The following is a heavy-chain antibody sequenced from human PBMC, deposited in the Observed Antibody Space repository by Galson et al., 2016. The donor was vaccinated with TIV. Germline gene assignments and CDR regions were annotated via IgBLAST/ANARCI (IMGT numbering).Heavy chain of an antibody. CDR3: ARHFWSGRPVSYYYVMDV. CDR1: GYSFTNHW. D-gene: IGHD3-3*01. J-gene: IGHJ6*02. CDR2: IFPGDSDT. V-gene: IGHV5-51*01. Sequence: QSGAEVKKPGESLKISCKGSGYSFTNHWIAWVRQMPGKGLEWMGIIFPGDSDTRYSPSFQGQVIISVDRSINTAYLQWSSLKASDTAMYYCARHFWSGRPVSYYYVMDVWGQGTTVSVSS.